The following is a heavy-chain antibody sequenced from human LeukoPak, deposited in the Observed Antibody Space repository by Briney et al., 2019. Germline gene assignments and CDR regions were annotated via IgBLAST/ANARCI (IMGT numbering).Heavy chain of an antibody. CDR3: ARPVAGVCYFDY. V-gene: IGHV4-39*01. Sequence: SETLSLTCTVSGGSISSSSYYWGWIRQPPGKGLEWIGSIYYSGSTYYNPSLKSRVTISVDTSKNQFSLKLSSVTAADTAVYYCARPVAGVCYFDYWGQGTLVTVSS. J-gene: IGHJ4*02. CDR1: GGSISSSSYY. D-gene: IGHD2-8*01. CDR2: IYYSGST.